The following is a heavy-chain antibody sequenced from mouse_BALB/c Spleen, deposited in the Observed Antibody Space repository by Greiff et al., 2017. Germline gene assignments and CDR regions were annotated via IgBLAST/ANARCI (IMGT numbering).Heavy chain of an antibody. V-gene: IGHV5-4*02. CDR1: GFTFSDYY. J-gene: IGHJ4*01. D-gene: IGHD2-14*01. CDR3: ARDPGRYDEGYAMDY. CDR2: ISDGGSYT. Sequence: EVKLVESGGGLVKPGGSLKLSCAASGFTFSDYYMYWVRQTPEKRLEWVATISDGGSYTYYPDSVKGRFTISRDNAKNNLYLQMSSLKSEDTAMYYCARDPGRYDEGYAMDYWGQGTSVTVSS.